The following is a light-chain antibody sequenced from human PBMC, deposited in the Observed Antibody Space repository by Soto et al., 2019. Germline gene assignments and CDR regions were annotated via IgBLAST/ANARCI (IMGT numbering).Light chain of an antibody. CDR1: SSDVGGYNY. V-gene: IGLV2-14*01. Sequence: QSVLTQPASVSGSPGQSITISCTGTSSDVGGYNYVSWYQQNPGKAPKLMIYDVSNRPSGVSNRFSGSKSGNTASLTISGLQAEDEADYYCSSYTSSSTSVVFGGGTQLTVL. CDR3: SSYTSSSTSVV. CDR2: DVS. J-gene: IGLJ2*01.